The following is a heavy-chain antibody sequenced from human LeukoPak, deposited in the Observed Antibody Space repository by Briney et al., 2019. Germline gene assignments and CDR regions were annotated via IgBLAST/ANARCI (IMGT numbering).Heavy chain of an antibody. CDR2: IWYDGSNK. Sequence: GRSLRLSCAASGFTFSSYGMHWVRQAPGKGLEWVAVIWYDGSNKYYADSVKGRFTISRDNSKNTLYLQMNSLRAEDTAVYYCAMGDGSGSYPPCLDYWGQGTLVTVSS. D-gene: IGHD3-10*01. CDR3: AMGDGSGSYPPCLDY. V-gene: IGHV3-33*01. CDR1: GFTFSSYG. J-gene: IGHJ4*02.